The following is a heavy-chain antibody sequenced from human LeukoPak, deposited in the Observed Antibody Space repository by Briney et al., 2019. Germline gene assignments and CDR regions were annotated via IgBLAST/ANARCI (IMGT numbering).Heavy chain of an antibody. Sequence: PGGSLRLSCAASGFTASSNYMSWVRQAPGKGLEWVSVSYSGGSTYYADSVKGRFTISRDNSKNTLYLQMNSLRAEDTAVYYCARENIGYPDAFDIWGQGTMVTVSS. CDR1: GFTASSNY. D-gene: IGHD5-18*01. J-gene: IGHJ3*02. V-gene: IGHV3-66*01. CDR3: ARENIGYPDAFDI. CDR2: SYSGGST.